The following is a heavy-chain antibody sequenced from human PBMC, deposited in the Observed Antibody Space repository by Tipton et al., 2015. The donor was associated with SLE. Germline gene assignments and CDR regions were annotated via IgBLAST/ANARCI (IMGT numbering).Heavy chain of an antibody. CDR3: ARDLGYYMDV. Sequence: LRLSCAASGFTVSSNYMSWIRQPPGKGLEWIGEINHSGSTNYNPSLKSRVTISVDTSKNQFSLKLSSVTAADTAVYYCARDLGYYMDVWGKGTTVTVSS. V-gene: IGHV4-34*01. J-gene: IGHJ6*03. CDR1: GFTVSSNY. D-gene: IGHD7-27*01. CDR2: INHSGST.